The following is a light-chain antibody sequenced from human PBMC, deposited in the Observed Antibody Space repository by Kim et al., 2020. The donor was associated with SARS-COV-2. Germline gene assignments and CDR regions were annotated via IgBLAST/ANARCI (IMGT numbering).Light chain of an antibody. CDR2: AAA. J-gene: IGKJ1*01. V-gene: IGKV1-9*01. CDR3: QQLNTYPWT. CDR1: QCIDNH. Sequence: HRVAVTCRTSQCIDNHLAWYQQKPGKAPKLLIFAAATWQSGVPSRFSGSGSGTEFTLTVSSLQPEDFAIYYWQQLNTYPWTVGQGTKVDIK.